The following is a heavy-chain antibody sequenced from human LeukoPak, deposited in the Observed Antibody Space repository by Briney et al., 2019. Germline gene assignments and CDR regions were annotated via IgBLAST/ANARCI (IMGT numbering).Heavy chain of an antibody. CDR1: GYTFTSYG. Sequence: ASGKVACKASGYTFTSYGISWVRQAPGQGLGWMGGISAYNGNTNYAQKLQGRVTMTTDTSTSTAYMELRSLRSDDTAVYYCARVFPTYYYDSSGYAPDEPYFDYWGQGTLVTVSS. D-gene: IGHD3-22*01. CDR3: ARVFPTYYYDSSGYAPDEPYFDY. V-gene: IGHV1-18*01. J-gene: IGHJ4*02. CDR2: ISAYNGNT.